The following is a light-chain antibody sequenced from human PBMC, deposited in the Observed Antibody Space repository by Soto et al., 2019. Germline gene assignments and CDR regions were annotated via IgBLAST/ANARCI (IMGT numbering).Light chain of an antibody. CDR2: DVN. CDR1: SGDVGAYDY. Sequence: QSVLTQPRSVSGSPGQSVTISCSGSSGDVGAYDYVSWYQQHPGKAPKVLIYDVNKRPSGVPDRFSGSKSGNAASLTISGLQTEDEADYYCCSYAGSYSVIFGGGTKVTVL. J-gene: IGLJ2*01. CDR3: CSYAGSYSVI. V-gene: IGLV2-11*01.